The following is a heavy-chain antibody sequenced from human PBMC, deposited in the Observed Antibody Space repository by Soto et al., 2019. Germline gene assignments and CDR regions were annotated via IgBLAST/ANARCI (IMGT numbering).Heavy chain of an antibody. CDR1: GDSFSSSNW. CDR3: ARSPRRVGGKWYLDY. Sequence: QVQLQESGPGLVKPSGTLSLTCGVSGDSFSSSNWWTWVRQPPGKGLEWIGDILHTGHTDYSPSLRSRVTISIDTSKKEFSLNATSVTATDTAVYYCARSPRRVGGKWYLDYWGEGALVPVSS. CDR2: ILHTGHT. D-gene: IGHD2-15*01. V-gene: IGHV4-4*02. J-gene: IGHJ4*02.